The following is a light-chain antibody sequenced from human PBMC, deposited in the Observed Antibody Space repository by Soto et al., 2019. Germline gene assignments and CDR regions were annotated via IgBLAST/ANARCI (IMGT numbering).Light chain of an antibody. CDR1: QSVNSNF. CDR3: QEYGRSSLMYT. J-gene: IGKJ2*01. CDR2: GAS. V-gene: IGKV3-20*01. Sequence: EIVLTQSPGTLSLSPGERATLSCRASQSVNSNFLAWYQQKPGQAPRLLIYGASTRAAGVTDRFSGSGSGTYFTLTITTLEPEDFAMYYCQEYGRSSLMYTFGQGTKLGVK.